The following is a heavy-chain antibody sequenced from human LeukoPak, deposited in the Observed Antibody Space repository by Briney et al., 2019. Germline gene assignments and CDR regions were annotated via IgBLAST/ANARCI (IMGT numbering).Heavy chain of an antibody. Sequence: SETLSLTCTVSGGSISSCYWSWIRQPPGKGLEWIGYIYYSGSTNYNPSLKSRVTISVDTSKNQFSLKLSSVTAADTAVYYCARGHNYYDSSGYFYWGQGTLVTVSS. CDR2: IYYSGST. CDR1: GGSISSCY. D-gene: IGHD3-22*01. CDR3: ARGHNYYDSSGYFY. J-gene: IGHJ4*02. V-gene: IGHV4-59*01.